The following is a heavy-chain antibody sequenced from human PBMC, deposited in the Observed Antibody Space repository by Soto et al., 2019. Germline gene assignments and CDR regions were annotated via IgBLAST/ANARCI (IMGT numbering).Heavy chain of an antibody. J-gene: IGHJ4*02. CDR3: AKQFFDS. CDR1: GFTFRTYV. Sequence: VLLLDSGGGLVQPGGSLRLSSAVSGFTFRTYVMSWVRQVPGKGLEWVAAISGSGDRTYYADSVKGRFTISRDNSKNTLFLQMNSLRAEDTAVYYWAKQFFDSWGQGTPVTVSS. CDR2: ISGSGDRT. V-gene: IGHV3-23*01.